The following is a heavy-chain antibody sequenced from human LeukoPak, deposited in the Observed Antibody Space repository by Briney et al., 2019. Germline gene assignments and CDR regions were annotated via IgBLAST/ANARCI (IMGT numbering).Heavy chain of an antibody. CDR1: GGSFSGYY. Sequence: PSETLSLTCAVYGGSFSGYYWSWIRQPPGKGLEWIGEINHSGSTNYNPSLTSRVTISVDTSKNQFSLKLSSVTAADTAVYYCARVIGYCSSTSCYGSSDFDYWGQGTLVTVSS. J-gene: IGHJ4*02. V-gene: IGHV4-34*01. CDR3: ARVIGYCSSTSCYGSSDFDY. CDR2: INHSGST. D-gene: IGHD2-2*03.